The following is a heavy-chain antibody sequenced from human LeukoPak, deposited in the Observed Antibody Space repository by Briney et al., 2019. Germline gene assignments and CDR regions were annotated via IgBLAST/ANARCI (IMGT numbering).Heavy chain of an antibody. Sequence: AASVRVSCKASGYTFTSYDINWVRQAPGQGLEWMGWMNPNSGNTDYAQKFQGRVTMTRNTSISTAYMELSSLRSEDTAVYYCARASLYYDFWSGYLRPGHWFDPWGQGTLVTVSS. CDR1: GYTFTSYD. D-gene: IGHD3-3*01. J-gene: IGHJ5*02. CDR2: MNPNSGNT. V-gene: IGHV1-8*01. CDR3: ARASLYYDFWSGYLRPGHWFDP.